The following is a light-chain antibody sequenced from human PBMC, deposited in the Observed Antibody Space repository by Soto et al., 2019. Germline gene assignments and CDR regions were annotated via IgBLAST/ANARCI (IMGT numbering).Light chain of an antibody. V-gene: IGKV1-5*03. Sequence: DIQMTQSPSTLSASVGDRVTITCRASESISNWLAWYQQKPGKAPNLLIYKASSLKSGVPLRFSGSGSGTEFTLTISSLQPDDFATYYCQQYNTYSWTFGPGTKVDI. CDR2: KAS. CDR3: QQYNTYSWT. CDR1: ESISNW. J-gene: IGKJ1*01.